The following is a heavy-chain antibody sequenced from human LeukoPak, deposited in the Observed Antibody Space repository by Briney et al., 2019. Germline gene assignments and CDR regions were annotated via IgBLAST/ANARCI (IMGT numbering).Heavy chain of an antibody. V-gene: IGHV4-59*12. CDR2: IHYSGST. Sequence: SETLSLTCSVSGGSISSYYWSWIWQPPGKGLDYIGYIHYSGSTNYNPSLKSRVTISIDTSNNQFFLKLASVTAADTAVYYCGRGGLLRGVSVYFDYWGRGTLVTVSS. CDR3: GRGGLLRGVSVYFDY. J-gene: IGHJ4*02. CDR1: GGSISSYY. D-gene: IGHD3-10*01.